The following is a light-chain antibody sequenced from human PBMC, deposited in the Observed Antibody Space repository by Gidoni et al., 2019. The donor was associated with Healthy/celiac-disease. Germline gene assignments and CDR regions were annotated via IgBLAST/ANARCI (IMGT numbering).Light chain of an antibody. J-gene: IGKJ2*01. V-gene: IGKV3-15*01. CDR3: QQYNNWPMYT. CDR2: GAS. CDR1: QSVSRN. Sequence: EIVMTQSPATLSVSPGERATLSCRASQSVSRNLAWYQQKPGQAPRLLLYGASTRATGIPARFSGSGSGTEFTLTISSLQSEDFAVYYCQQYNNWPMYTFGQXTKLEIK.